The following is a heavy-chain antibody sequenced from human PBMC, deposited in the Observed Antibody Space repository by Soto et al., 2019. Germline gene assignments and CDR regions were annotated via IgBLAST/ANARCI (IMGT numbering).Heavy chain of an antibody. CDR3: ASPSADSPGAFDI. J-gene: IGHJ3*02. D-gene: IGHD4-4*01. V-gene: IGHV3-7*01. CDR1: GFTFSSYW. Sequence: PLGSLRLSCAASGFTFSSYWMSWVRQAPGKGLEWVANIKQDGSEKYYVDSVKGRFTISRDNAKNSLYLQMNSLRAEDTAVYYSASPSADSPGAFDIWGQGTMVTVSS. CDR2: IKQDGSEK.